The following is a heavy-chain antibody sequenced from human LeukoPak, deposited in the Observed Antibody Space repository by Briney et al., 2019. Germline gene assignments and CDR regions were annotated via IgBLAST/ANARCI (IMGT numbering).Heavy chain of an antibody. J-gene: IGHJ4*02. CDR2: ITNTGTTI. V-gene: IGHV3-11*01. CDR1: GFTLSDYS. Sequence: GGSLRLSCAAHGFTLSDYSMSWIRQAPGKGLEWVSYITNTGTTIYYADSVKGRFTISRDNTKNSLYLQMNILRAEDTAVYYCARGGLYYFEYWGQGTLVTVSS. CDR3: ARGGLYYFEY. D-gene: IGHD2-2*02.